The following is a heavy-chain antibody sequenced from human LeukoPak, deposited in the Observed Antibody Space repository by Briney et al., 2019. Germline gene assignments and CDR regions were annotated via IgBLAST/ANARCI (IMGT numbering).Heavy chain of an antibody. Sequence: PSETLSLTCAVYGGSFSGYYWSWIRQPPGKGLEWIGEIHHSGTTNYNPSLKSRVTISVDTSKSQFSLRLSSVTAADTAVYYCARSVYIVVEYYFDCWGQGALVTVSS. D-gene: IGHD2-15*01. CDR3: ARSVYIVVEYYFDC. CDR2: IHHSGTT. CDR1: GGSFSGYY. V-gene: IGHV4-34*01. J-gene: IGHJ4*02.